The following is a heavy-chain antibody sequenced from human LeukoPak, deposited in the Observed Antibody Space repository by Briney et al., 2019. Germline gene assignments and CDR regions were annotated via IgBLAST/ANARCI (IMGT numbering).Heavy chain of an antibody. Sequence: SETLSLTCTVSGGSISSYYWSWIRQPPGKGLEWIGEINHSGSTNYNPSLKSRVTISVDTSKNQFSLKLSSVTAADTAVYYCARSLVYYGSGSYYPWGQGTLVTVSS. J-gene: IGHJ4*02. D-gene: IGHD3-10*01. V-gene: IGHV4-34*01. CDR1: GGSISSYY. CDR2: INHSGST. CDR3: ARSLVYYGSGSYYP.